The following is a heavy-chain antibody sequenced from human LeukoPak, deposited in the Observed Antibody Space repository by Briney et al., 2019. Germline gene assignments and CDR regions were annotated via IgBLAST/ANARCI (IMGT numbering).Heavy chain of an antibody. CDR2: ISYDGSNK. Sequence: GGSLRLSCAASGFTFSSYGMPWVRQAPGKGLEWVAVISYDGSNKYYADSVKGRFTISRDNSKNTLYLQMGSLRAEDMAVYYCARDSEYSGYEYWGQGTLVTVSS. D-gene: IGHD5-12*01. J-gene: IGHJ4*02. CDR1: GFTFSSYG. V-gene: IGHV3-30*03. CDR3: ARDSEYSGYEY.